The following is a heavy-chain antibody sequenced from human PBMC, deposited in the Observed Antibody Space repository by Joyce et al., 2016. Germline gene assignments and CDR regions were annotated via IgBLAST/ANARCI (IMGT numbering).Heavy chain of an antibody. J-gene: IGHJ4*02. CDR2: INPGGGGT. V-gene: IGHV1-46*01. CDR3: ARALVPAAAFDF. D-gene: IGHD2-2*01. Sequence: QVQLVQSGAEVKKPGASVRVSCNASGYAFISYYVHWVRQAPGKGLDWMGIINPGGGGTNYAQKFLGRVTLNRDTSTNTVYLDLSSLRSEDTAIYYCARALVPAAAFDFWGQGTLVTVSS. CDR1: GYAFISYY.